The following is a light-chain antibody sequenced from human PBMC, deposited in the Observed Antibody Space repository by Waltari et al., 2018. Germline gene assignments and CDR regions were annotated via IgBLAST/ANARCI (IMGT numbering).Light chain of an antibody. J-gene: IGKJ5*01. Sequence: EIVMTKSPATLSVSQGESATLSCRASQSVSSNLAWYQQKPGQAPRLLIYGASTRATGIPARFSGSGSGTEFTLTISSLQSEDFAVYYCQQYNNWPPFTFGQGTRLEIK. V-gene: IGKV3-15*01. CDR2: GAS. CDR1: QSVSSN. CDR3: QQYNNWPPFT.